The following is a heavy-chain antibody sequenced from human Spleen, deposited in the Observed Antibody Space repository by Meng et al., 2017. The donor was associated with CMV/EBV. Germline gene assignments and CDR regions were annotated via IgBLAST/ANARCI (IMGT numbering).Heavy chain of an antibody. CDR1: GFTFNNNC. D-gene: IGHD1-26*01. J-gene: IGHJ4*02. CDR2: LYSGGST. Sequence: GGSLRLSCAASGFTFNNNCMSWVRQAPGKGLEWVSTLYSGGSTYYADSVKGQFTISRDNSKNTLYLQMNSLRAEDTAVYYCARHRSGGDSEFDYWGQGALVTVSS. V-gene: IGHV3-66*04. CDR3: ARHRSGGDSEFDY.